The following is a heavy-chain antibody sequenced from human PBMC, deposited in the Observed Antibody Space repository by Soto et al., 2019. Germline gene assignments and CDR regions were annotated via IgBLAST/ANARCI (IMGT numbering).Heavy chain of an antibody. CDR1: GYTLTELS. CDR2: FDPEDGET. J-gene: IGHJ5*02. Sequence: ASVKVSCKVSGYTLTELSMHWVRQAPGKGLEWMGGFDPEDGETIYAQKFQGRVTMTEDTSTNQFSLKLSSVIAADTAVYYCSRDVSCSGGSCYPNDWFDPWGQGTLVTVSS. CDR3: SRDVSCSGGSCYPNDWFDP. V-gene: IGHV1-24*01. D-gene: IGHD2-15*01.